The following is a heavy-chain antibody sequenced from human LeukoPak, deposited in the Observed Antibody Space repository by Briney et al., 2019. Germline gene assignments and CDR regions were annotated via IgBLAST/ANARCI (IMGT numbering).Heavy chain of an antibody. CDR2: IYPGDSDT. Sequence: GESLKISCKGSGYTFTSYWIGWVRQMPGKGLEWMGIIYPGDSDTRYSPSFQGQVTISADKAISTAYLQWSSLKASDTAMYYCARVLRRSSGWYFFYYWGQGTLVTVSS. D-gene: IGHD6-19*01. CDR1: GYTFTSYW. V-gene: IGHV5-51*03. J-gene: IGHJ4*02. CDR3: ARVLRRSSGWYFFYY.